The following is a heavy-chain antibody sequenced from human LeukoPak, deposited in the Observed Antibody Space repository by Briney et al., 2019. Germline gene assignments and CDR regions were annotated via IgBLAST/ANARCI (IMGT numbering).Heavy chain of an antibody. V-gene: IGHV3-66*04. CDR1: GFTVSSNY. D-gene: IGHD1-26*01. J-gene: IGHJ4*02. CDR3: ARRLIVGATDHFDN. Sequence: GGSLRLSCAASGFTVSSNYMSWVRQAPGKGLKWVSVIYSGGSTYYADSVKGRFTISRDNSKNTLYLQMHSLRAEDTAVYYCARRLIVGATDHFDNWGQGTLVTVSS. CDR2: IYSGGST.